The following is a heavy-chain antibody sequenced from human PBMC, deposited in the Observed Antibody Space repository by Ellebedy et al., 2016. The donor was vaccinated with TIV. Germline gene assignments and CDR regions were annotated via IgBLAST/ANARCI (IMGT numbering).Heavy chain of an antibody. CDR2: ISGGGSST. CDR3: AKDSPYCSGGSCFFDS. D-gene: IGHD2-15*01. Sequence: GESLKISXETSGLTFSSHGMSWVRQAPGKGLEWVSCISGGGSSTYYADSVKGRFTISRDNSKNTLYLQMNGLRAEDTAIYYCAKDSPYCSGGSCFFDSWGQGSLVTASS. CDR1: GLTFSSHG. V-gene: IGHV3-23*01. J-gene: IGHJ4*02.